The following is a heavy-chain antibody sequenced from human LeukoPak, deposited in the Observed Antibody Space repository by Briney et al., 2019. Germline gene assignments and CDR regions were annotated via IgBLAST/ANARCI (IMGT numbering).Heavy chain of an antibody. CDR1: GFTFSSYG. J-gene: IGHJ4*02. CDR3: KKDKLSNIWYPFY. Sequence: PGGSLRLSCAASGFTFSSYGMSWVRHAPGKGLEWVSAISGGGFSTYYTDSVKGRFTISRDNSKNTLYLQINSLRAEDTSVYYCKKDKLSNIWYPFYWGQGTLVTVSS. CDR2: ISGGGFST. D-gene: IGHD6-13*01. V-gene: IGHV3-23*01.